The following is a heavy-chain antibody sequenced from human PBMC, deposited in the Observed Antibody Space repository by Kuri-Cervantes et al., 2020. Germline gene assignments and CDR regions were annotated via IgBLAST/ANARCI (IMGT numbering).Heavy chain of an antibody. J-gene: IGHJ6*02. CDR3: ARATADGMDI. Sequence: GESLKISCAASGFTFRSYGMHWVRQAPGKGLEWVAVIWYDGSNQYYADPVRGRFTISRDNSKNTVYLQMNSLRAEDTAVYYCARATADGMDIWGQGTTVTVSS. V-gene: IGHV3-33*01. CDR2: IWYDGSNQ. D-gene: IGHD2-21*02. CDR1: GFTFRSYG.